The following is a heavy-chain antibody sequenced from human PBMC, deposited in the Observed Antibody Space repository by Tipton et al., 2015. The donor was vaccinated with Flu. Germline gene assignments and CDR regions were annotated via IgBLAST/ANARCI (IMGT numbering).Heavy chain of an antibody. CDR1: GFTFSNYG. D-gene: IGHD5-24*01. Sequence: SLRLSCAASGFTFSNYGMHWVRQAPGKGLEWVAFIWYDGSNKYYADSVKGRFTISRDNSKNTVYLQMSSLRAEDTAVYYCAREDGEMATITYGYWGHGTLVTVSS. CDR2: IWYDGSNK. V-gene: IGHV3-33*01. J-gene: IGHJ4*01. CDR3: AREDGEMATITYGY.